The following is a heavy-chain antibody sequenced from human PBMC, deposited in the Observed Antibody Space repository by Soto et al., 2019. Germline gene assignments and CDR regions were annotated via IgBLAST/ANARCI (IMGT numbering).Heavy chain of an antibody. CDR2: ISSSGGST. J-gene: IGHJ6*02. V-gene: IGHV3-23*01. CDR1: EFTFSLYA. CDR3: ASSSSGAYYGMDV. D-gene: IGHD6-6*01. Sequence: EVQLLESGGGLVQPGGSLRLSCAASEFTFSLYAMSWVRQAPGKGLEWVSGISSSGGSTYYADSVKGRFTISRDNSKNTLYLQMNSLRAEDTAVYYCASSSSGAYYGMDVWGQGTTVTVSS.